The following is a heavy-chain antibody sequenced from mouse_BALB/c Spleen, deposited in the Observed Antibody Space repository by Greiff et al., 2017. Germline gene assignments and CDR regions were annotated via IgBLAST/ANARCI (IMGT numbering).Heavy chain of an antibody. D-gene: IGHD2-10*02. J-gene: IGHJ3*01. Sequence: VMLVESGGGLVQPGGSMKLSCVASGFTFSNYWMNWIRQSPEKGLEWVAEIRLKSNNYATHYAESMKGRFTISRDDSKSSVYLQMNNLRAEDTGMYYCTPLGFADWGQGTLVTVSA. CDR2: IRLKSNNYAT. CDR1: GFTFSNYW. V-gene: IGHV6-6*02. CDR3: TPLGFAD.